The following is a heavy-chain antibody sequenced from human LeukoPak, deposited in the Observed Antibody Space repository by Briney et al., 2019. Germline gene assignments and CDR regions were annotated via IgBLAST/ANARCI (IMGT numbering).Heavy chain of an antibody. CDR2: IYGDGRT. D-gene: IGHD3-3*01. V-gene: IGHV3-53*01. CDR1: GFSVSNNY. J-gene: IGHJ4*02. Sequence: GGSLRLSCVVSGFSVSNNYIIWVRQTPGNGLERVSVIYGDGRTSHSASVRGRFTISRDNSKNIVSLQMNNLRAEDTAVYYCARGRGLGVVSPYFDYWGQGTLVTVSS. CDR3: ARGRGLGVVSPYFDY.